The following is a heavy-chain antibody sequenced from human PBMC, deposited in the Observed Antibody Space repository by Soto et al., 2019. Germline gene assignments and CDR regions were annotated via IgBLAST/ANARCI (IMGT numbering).Heavy chain of an antibody. J-gene: IGHJ4*02. CDR3: AKARGVSYSNYFDY. CDR1: GFTFSSYA. V-gene: IGHV3-23*01. Sequence: LRLSCAASGFTFSSYAMSWVRQAPGKGLEWVSAISGSGGSTYYADSVKGRFTISRDNSKNTLYLQMNSLRAEDTAVYYCAKARGVSYSNYFDYWGQGTLVTVYS. D-gene: IGHD4-4*01. CDR2: ISGSGGST.